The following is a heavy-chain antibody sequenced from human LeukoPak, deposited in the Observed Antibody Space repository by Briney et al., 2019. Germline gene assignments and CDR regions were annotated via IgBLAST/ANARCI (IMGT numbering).Heavy chain of an antibody. J-gene: IGHJ6*03. CDR2: TYPGDSDT. CDR3: AREYAGSYDYYYYMDV. CDR1: GYSFTNYW. Sequence: GESRKISCKASGYSFTNYWIGWVRQMPGKGLEWMGITYPGDSDTKYSPSFQGQVTISADKSINTAYLQWSSLRASDTAMYYCAREYAGSYDYYYYMDVWGKGTTVTVSS. D-gene: IGHD1-26*01. V-gene: IGHV5-51*01.